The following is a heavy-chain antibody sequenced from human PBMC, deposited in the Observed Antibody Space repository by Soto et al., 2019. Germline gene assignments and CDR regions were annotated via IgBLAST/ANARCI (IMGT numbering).Heavy chain of an antibody. CDR2: VYYTGTT. CDR1: DGSISPYY. J-gene: IGHJ1*01. D-gene: IGHD3-22*01. CDR3: ARLGGFYQALDT. Sequence: SETLSLTCTVSDGSISPYYWSWIRQSPGKGLEWIGYVYYTGTTAYNPSLKGRAATSVDTSKNQFSLSLSSVIAADTAVYFCARLGGFYQALDTWGQGILVTSPQ. V-gene: IGHV4-59*08.